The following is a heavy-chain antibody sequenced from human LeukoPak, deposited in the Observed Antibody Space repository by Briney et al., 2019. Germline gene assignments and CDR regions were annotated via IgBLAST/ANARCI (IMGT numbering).Heavy chain of an antibody. V-gene: IGHV4-39*07. D-gene: IGHD6-19*01. CDR1: GGSISSSSYY. CDR3: ARRRYSSSPCDP. J-gene: IGHJ5*02. Sequence: SETLSLTCTVSGGSISSSSYYWGWIRQPPGKGLEWIGSIYYSGSTYYNPSLKSRVTISVDTSKNQFSLKLSSVTAADTAVYYCARRRYSSSPCDPWGQGTLVTVSS. CDR2: IYYSGST.